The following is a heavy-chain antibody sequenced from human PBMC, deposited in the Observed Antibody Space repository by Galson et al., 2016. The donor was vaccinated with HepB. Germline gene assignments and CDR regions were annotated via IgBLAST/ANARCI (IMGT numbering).Heavy chain of an antibody. J-gene: IGHJ3*02. CDR1: GFTFSVSS. D-gene: IGHD3-9*01. CDR3: AKEGRDILTGYYNGDAFDI. Sequence: SLRLSCAAPGFTFSVSSIHWVRQASRGGLEWVGRIRSKTDNYATTYAESVKGRFTISRDDSKNTAYLQMNSLKTEDTAVYYCAKEGRDILTGYYNGDAFDIWGQGTMVTVSS. CDR2: IRSKTDNYAT. V-gene: IGHV3-73*01.